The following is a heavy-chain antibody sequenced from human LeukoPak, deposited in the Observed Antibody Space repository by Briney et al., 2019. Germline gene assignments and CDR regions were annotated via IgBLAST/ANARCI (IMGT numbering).Heavy chain of an antibody. D-gene: IGHD3-22*01. Sequence: GGSLRLSCAASGFTFSSYSMNWVRQAPGKGLEWVSSISSSSSYIYYADSVKGRFTISRDNAKNSLYLQMNSLRAEDTAVYYCARTLIYYYDSSYGFDYWGQGTLVTVSS. CDR1: GFTFSSYS. V-gene: IGHV3-21*01. CDR3: ARTLIYYYDSSYGFDY. J-gene: IGHJ4*02. CDR2: ISSSSSYI.